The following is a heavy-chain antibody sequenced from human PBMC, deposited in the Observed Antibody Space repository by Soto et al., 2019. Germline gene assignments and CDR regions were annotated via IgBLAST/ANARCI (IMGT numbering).Heavy chain of an antibody. Sequence: EVQLVESGGGLVQPGGSLRLSCAASGFTFSSYSMNWVRQAPGKGQEWVSYISSSSSTTYYADSVKVRFTISRDNAKNSMYLQMNRLRAEDTAVYYCASQSSEWLLFASWGQGTLVTVSS. CDR1: GFTFSSYS. J-gene: IGHJ4*02. D-gene: IGHD5-12*01. CDR2: ISSSSSTT. CDR3: ASQSSEWLLFAS. V-gene: IGHV3-48*01.